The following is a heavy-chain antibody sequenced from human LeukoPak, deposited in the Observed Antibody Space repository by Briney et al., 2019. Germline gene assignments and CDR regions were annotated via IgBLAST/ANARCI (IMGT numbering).Heavy chain of an antibody. Sequence: GGSLRLSCAASGFTFDDYAMHWVRQAPGKGLEWVSGISWNSGSIGYADSVKGRFTISRDNAKNSLYLQMNSLRAEDTALYYCAKGHRGYSYGYVPYYYGIDGWGQGTTVTVSS. CDR2: ISWNSGSI. D-gene: IGHD5-18*01. J-gene: IGHJ6*02. V-gene: IGHV3-9*01. CDR1: GFTFDDYA. CDR3: AKGHRGYSYGYVPYYYGIDG.